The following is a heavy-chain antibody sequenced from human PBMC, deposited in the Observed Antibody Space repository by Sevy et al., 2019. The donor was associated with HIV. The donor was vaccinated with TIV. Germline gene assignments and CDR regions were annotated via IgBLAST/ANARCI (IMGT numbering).Heavy chain of an antibody. CDR1: GDSISSYF. J-gene: IGHJ4*02. Sequence: SETLSLTCSVSGDSISSYFWTWVRQSPGKGLEWIGNVYFTGNTDYSPSLKGRVTLSLDTSKSQFSLTLKSVTAADTAIYFCARDSTTRPRVLDYWGQGTLVTVSS. CDR3: ARDSTTRPRVLDY. D-gene: IGHD1-1*01. CDR2: VYFTGNT. V-gene: IGHV4-59*01.